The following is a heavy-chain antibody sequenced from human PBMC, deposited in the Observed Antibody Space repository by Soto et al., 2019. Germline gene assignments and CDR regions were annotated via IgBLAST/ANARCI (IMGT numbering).Heavy chain of an antibody. D-gene: IGHD3-9*01. CDR1: GFTFSSYA. V-gene: IGHV3-23*01. Sequence: GGSLRLSCAASGFTFSSYAMSWVRQAPGKGLEWVSAISGSGGSTYYADSVKGRFTISRDNSKNTLYLQMNSLRAEDTAVYYCAKNRYYDILTGYYDYWGQGTLVTVSS. CDR3: AKNRYYDILTGYYDY. J-gene: IGHJ4*02. CDR2: ISGSGGST.